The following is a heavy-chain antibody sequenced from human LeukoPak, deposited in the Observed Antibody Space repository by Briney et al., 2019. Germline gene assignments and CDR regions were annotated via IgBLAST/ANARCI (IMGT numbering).Heavy chain of an antibody. V-gene: IGHV4-4*07. CDR2: IYTSGST. Sequence: PSETLSLTCTVSGGSISSYYWSWIRQPAGKGLEWIGRIYTSGSTNYNPSLKSRVTMSVGTSKNQFSLKLSFVTAADTAVYYCAKVEMATIGVFDYWGQGTLVTVSS. D-gene: IGHD5-24*01. J-gene: IGHJ4*02. CDR1: GGSISSYY. CDR3: AKVEMATIGVFDY.